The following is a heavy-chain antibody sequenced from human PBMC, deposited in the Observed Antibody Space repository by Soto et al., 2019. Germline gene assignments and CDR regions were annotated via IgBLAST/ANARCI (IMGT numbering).Heavy chain of an antibody. CDR1: GGSISSGDYY. CDR3: ARVPLFSGNNGGNSFYYYGMDV. V-gene: IGHV4-30-4*01. Sequence: QVQLQESGPGLVKPSQTLSLTSTVSGGSISSGDYYWSWIRQPPGKGLEWIGYIYYSGSTYYNPSLKSRVTISVDTSKNQFSLKLSSVTAADTAVYYCARVPLFSGNNGGNSFYYYGMDVWGQGTTVTVSS. CDR2: IYYSGST. D-gene: IGHD2-21*02. J-gene: IGHJ6*02.